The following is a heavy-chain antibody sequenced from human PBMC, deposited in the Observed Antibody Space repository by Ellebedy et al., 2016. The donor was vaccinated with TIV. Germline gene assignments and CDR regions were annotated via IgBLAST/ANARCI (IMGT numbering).Heavy chain of an antibody. V-gene: IGHV3-23*01. CDR2: ISDSGGNT. CDR3: ARDLYSGEYDVFDY. J-gene: IGHJ4*02. Sequence: PGGSLRLSCAASGFTFSSYAMCWVRQAPGKGLAWVSTISDSGGNTHFPDSVNGRFTISRDNSKSTLYLQMDSLRAEDTAVYYCARDLYSGEYDVFDYWGQGTLVTVSS. CDR1: GFTFSSYA. D-gene: IGHD4-17*01.